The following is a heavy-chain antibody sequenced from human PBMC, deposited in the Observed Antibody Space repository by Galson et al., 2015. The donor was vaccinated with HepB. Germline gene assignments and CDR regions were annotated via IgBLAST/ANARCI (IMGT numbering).Heavy chain of an antibody. CDR3: AQSGYHLDYFDH. Sequence: QSGAEVKKPGESLKISCKASAYTFSGYWIGWVRQMPGKGPEWMALIYPGDSDTRYNPSFQAQVTISADKSTGTAYLQWISLRASDTAMYCCAQSGYHLDYFDHWGQGTPVTVSS. CDR1: AYTFSGYW. V-gene: IGHV5-51*01. J-gene: IGHJ4*02. D-gene: IGHD3-3*01. CDR2: IYPGDSDT.